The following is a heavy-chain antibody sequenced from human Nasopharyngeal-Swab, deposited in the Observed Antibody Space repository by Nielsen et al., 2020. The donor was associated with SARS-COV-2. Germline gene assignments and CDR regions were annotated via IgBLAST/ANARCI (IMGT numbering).Heavy chain of an antibody. J-gene: IGHJ4*02. CDR1: GYSISSGYY. CDR2: IHHSGSN. CDR3: ARGGYSSGWVVY. Sequence: SETLSLTCTVSGYSISSGYYWGWIRQPPGKVLEWMGSIHHSGSNYYNPSLKSRVTISVDTSKNQFSLKLSSVTAADTAVYYCARGGYSSGWVVYWGQGTLVTVSS. D-gene: IGHD6-19*01. V-gene: IGHV4-38-2*02.